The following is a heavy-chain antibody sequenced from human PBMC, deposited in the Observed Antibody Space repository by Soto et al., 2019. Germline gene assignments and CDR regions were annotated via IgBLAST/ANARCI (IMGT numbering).Heavy chain of an antibody. J-gene: IGHJ4*02. CDR1: GFTFSSYA. V-gene: IGHV3-23*01. CDR3: AKETYYDFWSGNFDY. Sequence: RLSCAASGFTFSSYAMSWVRQAPGKGLEWVSAISGSGGSTYYADSVKGRFTISRDNSKNTLYLQMNSLRAEDTAVYYCAKETYYDFWSGNFDYWGQGTLVTVSS. D-gene: IGHD3-3*01. CDR2: ISGSGGST.